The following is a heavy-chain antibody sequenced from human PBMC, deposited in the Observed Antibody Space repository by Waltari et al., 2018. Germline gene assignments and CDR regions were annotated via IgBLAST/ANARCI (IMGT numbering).Heavy chain of an antibody. CDR3: ARLRWLHPFDY. Sequence: QVQLQQWGAGLLKPSETLSLTCAVYGGSFSGYYWSWIRQPPGKGLEWIGEINHSGSTNYNPSLKSRVTISVDTSKNQFSLKLSSVTAADTVVYYCARLRWLHPFDYWGQGTLVTVSS. CDR1: GGSFSGYY. CDR2: INHSGST. J-gene: IGHJ4*02. D-gene: IGHD5-12*01. V-gene: IGHV4-34*01.